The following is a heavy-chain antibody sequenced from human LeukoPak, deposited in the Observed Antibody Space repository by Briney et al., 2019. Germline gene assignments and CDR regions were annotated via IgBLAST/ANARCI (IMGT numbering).Heavy chain of an antibody. CDR1: EFTTSRYW. CDR2: INNDGSIT. J-gene: IGHJ4*02. Sequence: GGSLRLSCAASEFTTSRYWMHWVRQAPGKGLVWVSNINNDGSITTYADSVKGRFTISRDNAKNSLYLQMNSLRAEDTAVYYCARVRYYYDSSGTYYFDYWGQGTLVTVSS. V-gene: IGHV3-74*01. D-gene: IGHD3-22*01. CDR3: ARVRYYYDSSGTYYFDY.